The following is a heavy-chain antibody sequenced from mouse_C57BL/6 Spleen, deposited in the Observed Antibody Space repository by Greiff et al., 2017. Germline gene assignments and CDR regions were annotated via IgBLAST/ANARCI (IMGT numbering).Heavy chain of an antibody. CDR3: GRGGYDYDEGTWFAY. V-gene: IGHV5-4*01. Sequence: EVQGVESGGGLVKPGGSLKISCAASGFTFSSYAMPWVRQTPEKRLEWVATISDGGSYTYYPDNVKGRFTLSRDNAKNNLYLQMSHLKSEDTAMYYCGRGGYDYDEGTWFAYWGQGTLVTGSA. J-gene: IGHJ3*01. D-gene: IGHD2-4*01. CDR2: ISDGGSYT. CDR1: GFTFSSYA.